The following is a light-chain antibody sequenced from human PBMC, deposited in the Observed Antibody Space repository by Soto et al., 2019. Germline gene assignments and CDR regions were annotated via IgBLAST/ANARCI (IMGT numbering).Light chain of an antibody. CDR2: DVS. Sequence: QSVLTQPASVSGSPGHSITISCSGTSSDVGGYNYVSWYQQHPGKAPKLMIYDVSNRPSGVSNRFSGSKSGNTASLTISGLQAEDEDDYYCSSYISTSTLNVFGTGTKLTVL. CDR1: SSDVGGYNY. CDR3: SSYISTSTLNV. J-gene: IGLJ1*01. V-gene: IGLV2-14*03.